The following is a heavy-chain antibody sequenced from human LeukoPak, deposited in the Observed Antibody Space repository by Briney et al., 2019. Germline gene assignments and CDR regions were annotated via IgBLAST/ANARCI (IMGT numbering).Heavy chain of an antibody. V-gene: IGHV3-23*01. CDR2: ISSDGTT. J-gene: IGHJ4*02. D-gene: IGHD6-19*01. Sequence: GGSLRLSCAASGFTFKNYALTWVRQAPGKGLEWVSAISSDGTTYYADSVKGRFTISRDNSKNTLYLQMNSLRAEDTVVYYCARGSGWPDRLAYYFDYWGQGTLVTVSS. CDR1: GFTFKNYA. CDR3: ARGSGWPDRLAYYFDY.